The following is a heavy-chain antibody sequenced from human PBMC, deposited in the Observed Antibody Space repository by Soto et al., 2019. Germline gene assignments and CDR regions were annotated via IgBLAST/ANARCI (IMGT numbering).Heavy chain of an antibody. CDR1: GFTFSSYS. CDR2: ISSSSSYI. D-gene: IGHD1-1*01. V-gene: IGHV3-21*01. Sequence: PGGSLRLSCAASGFTFSSYSMNWVRQAPGKGLEWVSSISSSSSYIYYADSVKGRFTISRDNAKNSLYLQMNSLRAEDTAVYYCERHLGRIRGNHDAFDIWGQGTMVTVSS. CDR3: ERHLGRIRGNHDAFDI. J-gene: IGHJ3*02.